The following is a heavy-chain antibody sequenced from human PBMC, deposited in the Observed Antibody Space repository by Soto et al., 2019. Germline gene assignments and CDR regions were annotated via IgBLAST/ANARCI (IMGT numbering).Heavy chain of an antibody. Sequence: QVQLVQSGAEVKKPGSSVKVSCKASGGTFSSYAISWVRQAPGQGLEWMGGSIPSFGTANYAQKFQGRVTIPADESTSTAYMELSRLRSEDTAVYYCARGDVEYSSPPSVGNYYYYYGMDVWGQGTTVTVSS. J-gene: IGHJ6*02. CDR1: GGTFSSYA. V-gene: IGHV1-69*01. CDR3: ARGDVEYSSPPSVGNYYYYYGMDV. CDR2: SIPSFGTA. D-gene: IGHD6-6*01.